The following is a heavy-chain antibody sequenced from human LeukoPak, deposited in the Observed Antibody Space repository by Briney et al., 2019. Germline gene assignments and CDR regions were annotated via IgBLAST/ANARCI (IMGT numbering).Heavy chain of an antibody. CDR2: IKQDGSEK. Sequence: SGGSLRLSCAASGFTFSSYWMSWVRQAPGKGLEWVANIKQDGSEKYYVDSVKGRFTISRGNAKNSLYLQMNSLRAEDTAVYYCARFWRVYYFDYWGQGTLVTVSS. CDR3: ARFWRVYYFDY. D-gene: IGHD3-3*01. V-gene: IGHV3-7*01. J-gene: IGHJ4*02. CDR1: GFTFSSYW.